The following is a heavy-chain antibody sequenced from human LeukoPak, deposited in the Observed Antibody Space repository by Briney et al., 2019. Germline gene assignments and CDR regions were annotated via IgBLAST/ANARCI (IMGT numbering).Heavy chain of an antibody. CDR1: GYTFTSYG. CDR3: ASSSNPLFYYMDV. Sequence: GASVKVSCKASGYTFTSYGISWVRQAPGQGLEWMGWMNPNSGNTGYAQKFQGRVTITRNTSISTAYMELSSLRSEDTAVYYCASSSNPLFYYMDVWGKGTTVTVSS. V-gene: IGHV1-8*03. J-gene: IGHJ6*03. D-gene: IGHD2-2*01. CDR2: MNPNSGNT.